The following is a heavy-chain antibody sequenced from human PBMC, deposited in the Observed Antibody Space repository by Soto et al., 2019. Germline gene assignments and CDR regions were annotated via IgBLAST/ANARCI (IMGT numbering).Heavy chain of an antibody. CDR1: GFTFNNYA. CDR3: SRLPPSKYSNSPFDP. J-gene: IGHJ5*02. D-gene: IGHD5-12*01. V-gene: IGHV3-7*01. CDR2: IKQDGSEK. Sequence: GGSLRLSCAASGFTFNNYAMNWVRQAPGKGLEWVANIKQDGSEKYYVDSVKGRFTISRDNTKNSVYLQMNSLRAEDTAVYFCSRLPPSKYSNSPFDPWGQGTLVTVSS.